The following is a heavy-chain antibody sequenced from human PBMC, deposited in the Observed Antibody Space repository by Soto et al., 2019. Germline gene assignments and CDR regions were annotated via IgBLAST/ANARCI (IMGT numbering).Heavy chain of an antibody. Sequence: QITLNESGPTVVKPTETLTLTCTFSGFSLTTSGVGVGWVRQSPGKAPERLAFIYWDDDKRYSTSLKSRLTITKETSKNQVVLTMANVDPADTATYYCAHRVLRAVFGLVTTTAIYFDFWGQGTPVVVSS. CDR3: AHRVLRAVFGLVTTTAIYFDF. CDR1: GFSLTTSGVG. J-gene: IGHJ4*02. D-gene: IGHD3-3*01. CDR2: IYWDDDK. V-gene: IGHV2-5*02.